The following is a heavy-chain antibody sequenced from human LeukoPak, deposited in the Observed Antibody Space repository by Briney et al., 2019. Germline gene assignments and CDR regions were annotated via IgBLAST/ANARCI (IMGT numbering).Heavy chain of an antibody. D-gene: IGHD3-22*01. Sequence: GGSLTLSCVASGFIFSSYWMHWVRQAPGKRLVWVSCLNSDGSNIRYADSVTGRFTISRDKATNPLYLQLTSLRAEDTAVYYCARDPGVVVITQLDYWGQGALGTVSS. V-gene: IGHV3-74*01. CDR1: GFIFSSYW. J-gene: IGHJ4*02. CDR3: ARDPGVVVITQLDY. CDR2: LNSDGSNI.